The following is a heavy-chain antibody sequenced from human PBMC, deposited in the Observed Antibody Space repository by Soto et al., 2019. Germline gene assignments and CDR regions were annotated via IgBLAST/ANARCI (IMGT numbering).Heavy chain of an antibody. J-gene: IGHJ6*02. Sequence: SETLSLTCTVSGGSISSYYWSWIRQPPGKGLEWIGEINHSGSTNYNPSLKSRVTISVDTSKNQFSLKLSSVTAADTAVYYCVHRAPYYYYGMDVWGQGTTVTVSS. D-gene: IGHD3-10*01. CDR1: GGSISSYY. CDR2: INHSGST. CDR3: VHRAPYYYYGMDV. V-gene: IGHV4-34*01.